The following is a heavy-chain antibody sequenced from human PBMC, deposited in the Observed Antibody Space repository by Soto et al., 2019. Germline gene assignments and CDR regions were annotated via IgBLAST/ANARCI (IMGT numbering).Heavy chain of an antibody. V-gene: IGHV3-49*04. D-gene: IGHD6-13*01. Sequence: GVSLRLSCTASGFNFGDYATHWVRQSPGKGLEWVGLIRAKAHGGTIDYTASVRGRFTISRDDSKSIAYLQMNSLKTEDTALYYCTRDYSSTPLDYWGQRTRLTVSS. CDR3: TRDYSSTPLDY. CDR2: IRAKAHGGTI. J-gene: IGHJ4*02. CDR1: GFNFGDYA.